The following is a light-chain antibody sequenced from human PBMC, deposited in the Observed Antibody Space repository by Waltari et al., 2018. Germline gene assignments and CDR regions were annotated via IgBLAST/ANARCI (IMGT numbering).Light chain of an antibody. Sequence: DIQLTQSPSFLSASVGDRVTITCRASQGISSYLAWYQQKPGKAPKLLIYAASTLQSGVPSRFSGSGSGTEFTLTISSLQPEDFATYYCQQSHTTPLTFGPGTKVEIK. J-gene: IGKJ3*01. CDR2: AAS. CDR3: QQSHTTPLT. CDR1: QGISSY. V-gene: IGKV1-9*01.